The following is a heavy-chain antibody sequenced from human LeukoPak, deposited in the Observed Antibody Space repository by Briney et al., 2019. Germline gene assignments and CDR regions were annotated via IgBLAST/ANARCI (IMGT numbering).Heavy chain of an antibody. CDR2: ISSSGSTI. V-gene: IGHV3-11*04. J-gene: IGHJ4*02. CDR1: GFTFSDYY. CDR3: ASPSRSSAY. Sequence: GGSLRLSCAASGFTFSDYYMSWIRHAPGKGLEWVSYISSSGSTIYYADSVKGGLTISRDNAKNSLYLQMNSLRAADTPVYYCASPSRSSAYWGEGALVTVSS. D-gene: IGHD6-6*01.